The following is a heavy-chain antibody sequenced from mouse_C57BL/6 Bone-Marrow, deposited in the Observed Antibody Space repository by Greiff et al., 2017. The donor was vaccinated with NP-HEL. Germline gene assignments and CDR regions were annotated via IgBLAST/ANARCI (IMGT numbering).Heavy chain of an antibody. CDR2: IDPSDSET. CDR1: GYTFTSYW. J-gene: IGHJ3*01. D-gene: IGHD2-4*01. V-gene: IGHV1-52*01. Sequence: QVQLQQPGAELVRPGSSVTLSCKASGYTFTSYWMHWVKQRPIQGLEWIGNIDPSDSETPYNQKFKDKATLTVDKSSSTAYMQLSSLTSEDSAVYYCARGDYDYDGRFAYWGQGTLVTVSA. CDR3: ARGDYDYDGRFAY.